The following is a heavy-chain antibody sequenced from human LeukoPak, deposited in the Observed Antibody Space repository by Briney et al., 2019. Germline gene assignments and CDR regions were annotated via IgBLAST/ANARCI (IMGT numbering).Heavy chain of an antibody. D-gene: IGHD4-11*01. Sequence: GGSLRLSCTASGFTFSSYAMNWVRQAPGKGLEWVSGIGAGGTFTFYADSAKGRFTIFRDNSRNTLYLQMNSLRADDTAVYYCAKDLDYTIYGYYFDYWGQGTLVTVSS. V-gene: IGHV3-23*01. CDR2: IGAGGTFT. CDR3: AKDLDYTIYGYYFDY. CDR1: GFTFSSYA. J-gene: IGHJ4*02.